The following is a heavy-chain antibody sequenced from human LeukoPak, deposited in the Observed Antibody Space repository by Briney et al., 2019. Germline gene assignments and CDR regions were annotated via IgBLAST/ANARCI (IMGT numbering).Heavy chain of an antibody. CDR2: ISYDGSNK. J-gene: IGHJ4*02. CDR1: GFTFSSYA. CDR3: ARDLDSSS. Sequence: PGGSLRLSCAASGFTFSSYAMHWVRQAPGKGLEWVAVISYDGSNKYYADSVKGRFTISRDNSKNALYLQMNSLRAEDTAVYYCARDLDSSSWGQGTLVTVSS. D-gene: IGHD6-13*01. V-gene: IGHV3-30*04.